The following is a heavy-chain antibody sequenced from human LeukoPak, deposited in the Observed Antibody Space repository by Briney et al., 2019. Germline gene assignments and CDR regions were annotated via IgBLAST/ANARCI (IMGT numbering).Heavy chain of an antibody. CDR1: GFTFSSYA. D-gene: IGHD6-19*01. CDR3: AGDPAGYSSGWFDY. V-gene: IGHV3-64*01. J-gene: IGHJ4*02. Sequence: GGSLRLSCAASGFTFSSYAMHWVRQAPGKGLEYVSAISSNGGSTYYANSVKGRFTISRDNSKNTLYLQMGSLRAEDMAVYYCAGDPAGYSSGWFDYWGQGTLVTVSS. CDR2: ISSNGGST.